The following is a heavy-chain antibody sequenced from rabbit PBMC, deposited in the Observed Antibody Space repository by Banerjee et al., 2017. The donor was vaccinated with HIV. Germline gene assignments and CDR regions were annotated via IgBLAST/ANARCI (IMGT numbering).Heavy chain of an antibody. D-gene: IGHD6-1*01. CDR2: IYTGSSGST. CDR1: GLDLISSYY. Sequence: QEQLEESGGDLVKPEGSLTLTCTASGLDLISSYYMCWVRQAPGKGLEWIGCIYTGSSGSTYYASWAKGRFTISKTSSTTVTLQMTSLTAADTATYFCARGHAGYAGYGYAGYFNLWGQGTLVTVS. CDR3: ARGHAGYAGYGYAGYFNL. V-gene: IGHV1S45*01. J-gene: IGHJ4*01.